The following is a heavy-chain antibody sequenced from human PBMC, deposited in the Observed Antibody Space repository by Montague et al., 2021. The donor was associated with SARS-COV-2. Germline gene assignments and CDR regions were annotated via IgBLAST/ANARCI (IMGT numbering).Heavy chain of an antibody. J-gene: IGHJ3*02. Sequence: SETLSLTCTVSGGSISSDSFYWGWLRQPPGKGLEWIGLIYHSGGTYNGPSLKRRFSISVDTSKNQFSLKVTSLTAADTAVYYCARRPGTFGAAFDIWGLGTMVTVSS. CDR3: ARRPGTFGAAFDI. CDR2: IYHSGGT. CDR1: GGSISSDSFY. V-gene: IGHV4-39*01. D-gene: IGHD3-10*01.